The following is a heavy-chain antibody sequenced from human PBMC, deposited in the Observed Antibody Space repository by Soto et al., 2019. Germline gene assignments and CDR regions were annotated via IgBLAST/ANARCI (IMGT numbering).Heavy chain of an antibody. J-gene: IGHJ4*02. CDR2: IWYDGSNK. CDR1: GFTFSSYG. D-gene: IGHD1-26*01. Sequence: GGSLRLSCAASGFTFSSYGMHWVRQAPGKGLEWVAVIWYDGSNKYYADSVKGRFTISRDNSKNTLYLQMNSLRAEDTAVYYCARDGGYSGSYFDYWGQGTLVTVSS. CDR3: ARDGGYSGSYFDY. V-gene: IGHV3-33*01.